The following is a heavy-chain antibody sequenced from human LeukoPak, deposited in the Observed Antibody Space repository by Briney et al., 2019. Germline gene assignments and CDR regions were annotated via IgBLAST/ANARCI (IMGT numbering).Heavy chain of an antibody. D-gene: IGHD3-3*01. V-gene: IGHV4-39*07. CDR2: IYYSGST. J-gene: IGHJ6*02. Sequence: PSETLSLTCTVSGGSISSSSYYWGWIRQPPGKGLEWIGSIYYSGSTYYNPSLKSRVTISVDTSKNQFSLKLSSVTAADTAVYYCARCSGVGYYDFWYNPYYYGMDVWGQGTTVTVSS. CDR1: GGSISSSSYY. CDR3: ARCSGVGYYDFWYNPYYYGMDV.